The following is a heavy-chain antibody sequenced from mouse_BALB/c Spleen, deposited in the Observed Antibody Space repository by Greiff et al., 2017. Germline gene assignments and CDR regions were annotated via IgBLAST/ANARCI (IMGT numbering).Heavy chain of an antibody. V-gene: IGHV5-6-5*01. Sequence: DVMLVESGGGLVKPGGSLKLSCAASGFTFSSYAMSWVRQTPEKRLEWVASISSGGSTYYPDSVKGRFTISRDNARNILYLQMSSLRSEDTAMYYCARGLLLRLREGAMDYWGQGTSVTVSS. CDR3: ARGLLLRLREGAMDY. D-gene: IGHD1-2*01. J-gene: IGHJ4*01. CDR2: ISSGGST. CDR1: GFTFSSYA.